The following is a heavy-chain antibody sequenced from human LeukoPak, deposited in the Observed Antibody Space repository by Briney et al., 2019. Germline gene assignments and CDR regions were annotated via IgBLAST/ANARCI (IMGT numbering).Heavy chain of an antibody. V-gene: IGHV3-11*01. J-gene: IGHJ4*02. CDR3: AKDLAHSSGWIHPGY. CDR2: ISRGGNSK. CDR1: GFRFSDYY. Sequence: GGSLRLSCAASGFRFSDYYMSWIRQAPGKGLEWVSSISRGGNSKYSADSVKGRFTISRDNAKNSLDLQMDSLRAEDTAVYYCAKDLAHSSGWIHPGYWGQGTLVTVSS. D-gene: IGHD6-19*01.